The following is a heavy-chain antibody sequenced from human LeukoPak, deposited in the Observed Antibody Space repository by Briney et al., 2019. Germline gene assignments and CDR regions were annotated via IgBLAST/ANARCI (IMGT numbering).Heavy chain of an antibody. J-gene: IGHJ4*02. V-gene: IGHV3-7*01. CDR1: RFTFSSYW. CDR2: IKQDGSEK. Sequence: GGSLRLSCAASRFTFSSYWMSWVRQAPGKGLEWVANIKQDGSEKYYVDSVKGRFTISRDNAKNSVYLQMNSLRDEDTAVYYCAREDTAMVYSFDYWGQGTLVTVSS. CDR3: AREDTAMVYSFDY. D-gene: IGHD5-18*01.